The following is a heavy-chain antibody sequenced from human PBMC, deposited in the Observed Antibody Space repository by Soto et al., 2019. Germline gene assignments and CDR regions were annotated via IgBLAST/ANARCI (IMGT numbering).Heavy chain of an antibody. V-gene: IGHV1-18*04. CDR1: GYTFTGYY. D-gene: IGHD4-17*01. CDR3: ARDYGDEGWFDP. Sequence: GASVKVSCKASGYTFTGYYMHWVRQAPGQGLEWMGWISPNSGNTNYAQKLQGRVTMTTDTSTSTAYMELRRLRSDDTAVYYCARDYGDEGWFDPWGQGTLVTVSS. J-gene: IGHJ5*02. CDR2: ISPNSGNT.